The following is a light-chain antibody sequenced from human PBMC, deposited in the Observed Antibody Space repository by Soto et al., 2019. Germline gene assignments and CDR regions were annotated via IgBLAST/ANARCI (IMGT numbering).Light chain of an antibody. CDR1: QSISTF. Sequence: DIQMTQSPSSLSASVGDRVTITCRASQSISTFLNWYQQKPGKAPKLLIYAASTLQSGVPSGLSGSGSGTDFALTISSLQPEDFATYFCQQSYTTPQSWTFGQGTKVDI. V-gene: IGKV1-39*01. CDR3: QQSYTTPQSWT. CDR2: AAS. J-gene: IGKJ1*01.